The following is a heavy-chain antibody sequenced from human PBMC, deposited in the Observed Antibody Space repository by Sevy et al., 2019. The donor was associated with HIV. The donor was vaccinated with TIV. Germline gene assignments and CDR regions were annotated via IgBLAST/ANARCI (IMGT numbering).Heavy chain of an antibody. J-gene: IGHJ4*02. V-gene: IGHV4-61*01. CDR1: VASVSSGKYY. D-gene: IGHD3-22*01. CDR3: AREIYFYENSGFYYFDS. Sequence: SETLSLTCNVSVASVSSGKYYWTWIRQPPGKDLEWIGHVSYSGRTNYNPSLKSRVTISEDTSKNQFSLSLNSVTAAGTATYYCAREIYFYENSGFYYFDSWGLGILVTVSS. CDR2: VSYSGRT.